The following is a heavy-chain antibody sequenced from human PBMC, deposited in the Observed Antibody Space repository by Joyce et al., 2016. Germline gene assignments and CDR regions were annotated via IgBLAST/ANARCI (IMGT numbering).Heavy chain of an antibody. CDR1: GGAFSNYG. Sequence: QVQLVQSGAEVKKPGSSVKVSCKTSGGAFSNYGLSWVRQAPGQGREWVGGIMPVYNATSDAKNFQGRVTISADESTNTAYMALSSLRSEDTAVYYCARAPYPGSTASGSFSVWGEGTLVTVSS. CDR2: IMPVYNAT. J-gene: IGHJ3*01. CDR3: ARAPYPGSTASGSFSV. V-gene: IGHV1-69*01. D-gene: IGHD3-10*01.